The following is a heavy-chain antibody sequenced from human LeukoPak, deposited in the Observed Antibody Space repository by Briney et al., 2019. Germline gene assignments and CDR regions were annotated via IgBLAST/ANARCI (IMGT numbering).Heavy chain of an antibody. CDR3: ARVYYGSGSLHYYYYMDV. Sequence: GGSLRLSCAASGFTVRSNYMSWVRQAPGKGLEWVAVIYSGGGTYYAGSVKGRFTISRDNPKNTLYLQMNSLRVEDTAVYYCARVYYGSGSLHYYYYMDVWGKGTTVTISS. V-gene: IGHV3-53*01. J-gene: IGHJ6*03. CDR2: IYSGGGT. D-gene: IGHD3-10*01. CDR1: GFTVRSNY.